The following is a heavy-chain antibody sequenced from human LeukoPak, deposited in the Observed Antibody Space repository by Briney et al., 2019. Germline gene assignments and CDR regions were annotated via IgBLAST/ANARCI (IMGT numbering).Heavy chain of an antibody. Sequence: GGSLRLSCAASGFTFSDYYMSWIRQAPGKGLEWVSSISSSSSYIYYADSVKGRFTISRDNAKNSLYLQMNSLRAEDTAVYYCASLPTIFGVVPWFDPWGQGTLVTVSS. CDR3: ASLPTIFGVVPWFDP. J-gene: IGHJ5*02. D-gene: IGHD3-3*01. V-gene: IGHV3-11*06. CDR1: GFTFSDYY. CDR2: ISSSSSYI.